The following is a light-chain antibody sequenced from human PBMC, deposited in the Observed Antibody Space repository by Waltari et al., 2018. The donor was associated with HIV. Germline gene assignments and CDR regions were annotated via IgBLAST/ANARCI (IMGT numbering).Light chain of an antibody. Sequence: QSALSQPASVSGSPGQLITLSCPAGNGDVETYNLVSWYQRLPGSAPKLIIYEATKRPSGVSNRFSGSKSGGTASLTISGLQADDEGHYYCCSYAGTVVFGGGTELTVL. CDR3: CSYAGTVV. J-gene: IGLJ2*01. CDR2: EAT. CDR1: NGDVETYNL. V-gene: IGLV2-23*01.